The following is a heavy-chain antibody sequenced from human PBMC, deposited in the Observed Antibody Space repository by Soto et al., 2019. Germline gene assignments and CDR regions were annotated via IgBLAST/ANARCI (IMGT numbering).Heavy chain of an antibody. Sequence: ASVKVSCKASGYTFTSYGISWVRQAPGQGLEWMGWISAYNGNTNYAQKLQGRVTMTTDTSTSTAYMELRSLRSDDTAVYYCARGERTVLLWCGDALYIGGQGKMVTVS. CDR3: ARGERTVLLWCGDALYI. V-gene: IGHV1-18*01. CDR1: GYTFTSYG. CDR2: ISAYNGNT. J-gene: IGHJ3*02. D-gene: IGHD3-10*01.